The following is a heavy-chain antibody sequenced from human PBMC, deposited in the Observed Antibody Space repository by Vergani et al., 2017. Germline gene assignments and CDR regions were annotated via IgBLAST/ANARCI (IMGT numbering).Heavy chain of an antibody. Sequence: QVQLVQSGAEVKKPGSSVKVSCKASGGPFKNSAFSWVRQVPGQGLEWMGRIITFFGTTDYAQKFQGRFTIIADEFTKTVDMQLSNLRSEDTAVYYCARVHGDYAPPGDGRIDWGQGTLVTVSS. CDR1: GGPFKNSA. CDR3: ARVHGDYAPPGDGRID. D-gene: IGHD4-17*01. J-gene: IGHJ4*02. CDR2: IITFFGTT. V-gene: IGHV1-69*13.